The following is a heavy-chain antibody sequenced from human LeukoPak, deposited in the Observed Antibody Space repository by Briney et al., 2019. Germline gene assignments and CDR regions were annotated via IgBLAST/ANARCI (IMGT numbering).Heavy chain of an antibody. V-gene: IGHV4-39*02. D-gene: IGHD4-17*01. CDR1: GDSIRNSNHY. CDR3: ARDYGDYAFDS. J-gene: IGHJ4*02. CDR2: IYYNRNT. Sequence: SETLSLTCSVSGDSIRNSNHYWGWVRQPPGKGLEWLGTIYYNRNTYYSPSLWGRITIYVDTSKNEFSLSLTSVTAADTAVYYCARDYGDYAFDSWGQGTLVTVSS.